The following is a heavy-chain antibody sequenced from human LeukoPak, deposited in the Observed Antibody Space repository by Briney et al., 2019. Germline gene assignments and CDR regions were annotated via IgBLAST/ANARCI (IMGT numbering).Heavy chain of an antibody. Sequence: GESLKISCKGSGYSFSSYWIGWVRQMPVKGLEWMGLIYPGDSDTRYSPSFQAQVTFSADKSISTAYLQWSILKASDTAMYSCARRDGYDSTPFDYWGQGTLVTVSS. D-gene: IGHD5-24*01. CDR2: IYPGDSDT. V-gene: IGHV5-51*01. J-gene: IGHJ4*02. CDR3: ARRDGYDSTPFDY. CDR1: GYSFSSYW.